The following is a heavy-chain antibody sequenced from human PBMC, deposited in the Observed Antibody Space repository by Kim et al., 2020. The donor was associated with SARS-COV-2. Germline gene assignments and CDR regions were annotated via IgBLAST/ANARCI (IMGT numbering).Heavy chain of an antibody. J-gene: IGHJ6*02. V-gene: IGHV3-9*01. CDR3: ATDIAFHPYGMGV. Sequence: GGSLRLSCAASGFTFSGYSMHWVRQAPGKGLEWVSGISWNSGSISYADSVKGRFTISRDNAKNTLYLQMNSLRAEDTALYYCATDIAFHPYGMGVWGQGTTVTVSS. CDR2: ISWNSGSI. CDR1: GFTFSGYS.